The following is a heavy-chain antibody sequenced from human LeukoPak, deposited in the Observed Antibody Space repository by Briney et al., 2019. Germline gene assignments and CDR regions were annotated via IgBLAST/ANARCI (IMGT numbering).Heavy chain of an antibody. V-gene: IGHV4-59*01. CDR2: IYYSGYT. CDR3: ASSTRELNYYYYYMDV. D-gene: IGHD2-2*01. Sequence: PSETLSLTCTVSGGSISSYYWSWIRQPPGKGLEWIGYIYYSGYTNYNPSLKSRVTISIDTSKKKFSLKLSSVTAADTAVYYCASSTRELNYYYYYMDVWGKGTTVTISS. CDR1: GGSISSYY. J-gene: IGHJ6*03.